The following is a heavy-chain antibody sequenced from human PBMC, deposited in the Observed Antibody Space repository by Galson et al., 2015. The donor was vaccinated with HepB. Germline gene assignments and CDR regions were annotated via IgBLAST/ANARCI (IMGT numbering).Heavy chain of an antibody. CDR1: GYTFTSNP. J-gene: IGHJ4*02. D-gene: IGHD1-26*01. V-gene: IGHV1-3*01. CDR3: ARRGVEGSYDY. Sequence: SVKVSCKASGYTFTSNPMHWVRQAPGQTLEWMGWINAGNGNTKYSQKFQGRVTITRDTSASSAYMELSSLRSEDTAVYYCARRGVEGSYDYWGQGTLVTVSS. CDR2: INAGNGNT.